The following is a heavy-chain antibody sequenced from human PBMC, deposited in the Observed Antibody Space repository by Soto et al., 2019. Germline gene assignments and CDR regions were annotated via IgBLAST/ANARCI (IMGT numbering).Heavy chain of an antibody. CDR3: AMHCSSTSCYAGDYYYMDV. CDR1: GYTFTSYY. CDR2: INPSGGST. Sequence: ASVKVSCKASGYTFTSYYMHWVRQAPGQGLEWMGIINPSGGSTSYAQKFQGRVTMTTDTSTSTAYMELRSLRSDDTAVYYCAMHCSSTSCYAGDYYYMDVWGKGTTVTVSS. V-gene: IGHV1-46*01. J-gene: IGHJ6*03. D-gene: IGHD2-2*01.